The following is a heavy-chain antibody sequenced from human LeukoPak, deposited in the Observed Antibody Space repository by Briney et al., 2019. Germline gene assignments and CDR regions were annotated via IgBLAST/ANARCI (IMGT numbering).Heavy chain of an antibody. CDR2: IYSGGST. J-gene: IGHJ5*02. D-gene: IGHD1-26*01. V-gene: IGHV3-53*01. Sequence: GGSLRLSCAASGFSFSTYGMHWVRQAPGKGLEWVSVIYSGGSTYYADSVKGRFTISRDNSKNTLYLQMNSLRAEDTAVYYCARDRLVGWFDPWGQGTLVTVSS. CDR1: GFSFSTYG. CDR3: ARDRLVGWFDP.